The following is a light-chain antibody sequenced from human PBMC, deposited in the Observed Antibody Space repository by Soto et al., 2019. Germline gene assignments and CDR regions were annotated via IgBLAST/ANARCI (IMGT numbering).Light chain of an antibody. Sequence: DIQLTQSPSFLSASVGDRVTITCRASQGISSYLAWYQQPPGKAPKLLIYGASTLQLGVSSRFSGSGSGTEFTLTISSLQPEDFATYYCQHLNTYPRTFGQGTKLEVK. CDR3: QHLNTYPRT. CDR1: QGISSY. J-gene: IGKJ2*01. CDR2: GAS. V-gene: IGKV1-9*01.